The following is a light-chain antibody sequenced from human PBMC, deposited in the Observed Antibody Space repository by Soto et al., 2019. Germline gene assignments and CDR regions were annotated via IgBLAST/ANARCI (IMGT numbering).Light chain of an antibody. Sequence: DIQMTQSPSSLSASVGDRVTITCRASQSISSYLNWYQQKPGKAPKLLIYEASSLQSGVPSRSSGSGSGTDFTLTISSLQPEDFATYYCQQSDTTPWTFGQGTKVDIK. CDR1: QSISSY. V-gene: IGKV1-39*01. CDR2: EAS. J-gene: IGKJ1*01. CDR3: QQSDTTPWT.